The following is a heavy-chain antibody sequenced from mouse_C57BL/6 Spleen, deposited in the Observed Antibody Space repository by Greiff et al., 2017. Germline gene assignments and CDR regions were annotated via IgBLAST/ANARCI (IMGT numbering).Heavy chain of an antibody. CDR2: IWSGGST. V-gene: IGHV2-2*01. CDR3: ARSYSNYPDY. J-gene: IGHJ2*01. Sequence: QVQLQQSGPGLVQPSQSLSITCTVSGFSLTSYGVHWVRQSPGKGLEWLGVIWSGGSTDYNAAFISRLGISKDNSKSQVFFKMNSLQADDTAIYYCARSYSNYPDYWGQGTTLTVSS. D-gene: IGHD2-5*01. CDR1: GFSLTSYG.